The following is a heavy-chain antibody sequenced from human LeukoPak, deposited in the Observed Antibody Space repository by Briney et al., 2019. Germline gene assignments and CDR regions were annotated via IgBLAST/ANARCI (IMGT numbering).Heavy chain of an antibody. J-gene: IGHJ4*02. CDR1: GYTFTGYY. CDR2: INPNSGGT. Sequence: GASVKVTLKASGYTFTGYYMHWVRQAPGQGLEWMGWINPNSGGTNYAQKFQGRVTMTRDTSISTAYMELSRLRSDDTAVYYCARSDFWGPFDYWSKGNLVTVSS. D-gene: IGHD3-3*01. CDR3: ARSDFWGPFDY. V-gene: IGHV1-2*02.